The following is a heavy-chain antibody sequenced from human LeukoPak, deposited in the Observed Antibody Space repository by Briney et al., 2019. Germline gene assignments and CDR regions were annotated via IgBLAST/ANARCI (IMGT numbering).Heavy chain of an antibody. CDR3: APAANPTDY. CDR1: GFTFSSYG. V-gene: IGHV3-48*04. CDR2: ISSSGSTI. D-gene: IGHD2-2*01. J-gene: IGHJ4*02. Sequence: GGTLRLSCAASGFTFSSYGMSWVRQAPGKGLEWVSYISSSGSTIYYADSVKGRFTISRDNAKNSLYLQMNSLRAEDTAVYYCAPAANPTDYWGQGTLVTVSS.